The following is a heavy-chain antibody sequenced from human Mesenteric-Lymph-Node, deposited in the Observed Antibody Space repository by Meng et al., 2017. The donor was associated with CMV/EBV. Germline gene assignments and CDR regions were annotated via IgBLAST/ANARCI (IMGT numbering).Heavy chain of an antibody. V-gene: IGHV1-69*02. Sequence: SVKVSCKASGGTFSSYTISWVRQAPGQGLEWMGRIIPILGIANYAQKFQGRVTITADKSTSTAYMELSRLRSGDTAVYFCARGCSTTTCYRGGSWFDPWGQGTQVTVSS. J-gene: IGHJ5*02. CDR2: IIPILGIA. CDR1: GGTFSSYT. D-gene: IGHD2-2*02. CDR3: ARGCSTTTCYRGGSWFDP.